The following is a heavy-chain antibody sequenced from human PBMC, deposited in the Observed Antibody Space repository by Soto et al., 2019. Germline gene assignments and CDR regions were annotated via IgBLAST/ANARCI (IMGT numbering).Heavy chain of an antibody. CDR2: ILSNYNT. CDR1: GFRFRDYT. Sequence: EVPLLESGGGLVQPGGSLTLSCAASGFRFRDYTMSWVRQAPGKVLESISVILSNYNTYYTDSVRGRFTISRDSSKNMLYLEMNSLRAEDTAVYYCARRDNGYFDYWGQGALVTVSS. V-gene: IGHV3-23*05. CDR3: ARRDNGYFDY. J-gene: IGHJ4*02. D-gene: IGHD2-8*01.